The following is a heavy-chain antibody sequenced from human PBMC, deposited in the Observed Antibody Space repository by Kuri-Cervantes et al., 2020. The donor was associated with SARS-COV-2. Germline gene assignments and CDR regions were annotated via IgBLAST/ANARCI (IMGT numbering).Heavy chain of an antibody. Sequence: ASVKVSCKASGYTFTGYYMHWVRQAPGQGLEWMGWINPNSGGTNYAQKFQGRVTMTRDESTSTAYMELSSLRSEDTAVYYCARELLGIQSSGSYYMDVWGKGTTVTVSS. CDR3: ARELLGIQSSGSYYMDV. D-gene: IGHD3-10*01. J-gene: IGHJ6*03. V-gene: IGHV1-2*02. CDR1: GYTFTGYY. CDR2: INPNSGGT.